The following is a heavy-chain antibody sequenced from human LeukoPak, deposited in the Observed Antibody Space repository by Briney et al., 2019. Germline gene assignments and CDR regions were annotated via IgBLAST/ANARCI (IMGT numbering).Heavy chain of an antibody. V-gene: IGHV3-23*01. D-gene: IGHD4-23*01. Sequence: GGSLRLSCAASGFTFSSYSMNWVRQAPGKGLEWVSSISVNGGTTYYADSVKGRFTISRDSSKNTLYLQMNSLRAEDTAVYYCVKGGGNVRRYFEYWGQGTLVTVSS. J-gene: IGHJ4*02. CDR3: VKGGGNVRRYFEY. CDR2: ISVNGGTT. CDR1: GFTFSSYS.